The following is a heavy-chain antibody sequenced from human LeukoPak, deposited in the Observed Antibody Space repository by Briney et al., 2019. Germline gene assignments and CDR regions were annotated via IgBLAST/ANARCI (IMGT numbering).Heavy chain of an antibody. D-gene: IGHD3-10*01. CDR1: GDSVSSNSAA. V-gene: IGHV6-1*01. Sequence: SQTLSLTCAISGDSVSSNSAAWNWIRQSPSRGLEWLRRTYYRSKWYNDYAVSVKSRITINPDTSKDQFSLQLNSVTPEDTAVYYCARGGYDITMVRGTSFAFDIWGQGTMVTVSS. J-gene: IGHJ3*02. CDR2: TYYRSKWYN. CDR3: ARGGYDITMVRGTSFAFDI.